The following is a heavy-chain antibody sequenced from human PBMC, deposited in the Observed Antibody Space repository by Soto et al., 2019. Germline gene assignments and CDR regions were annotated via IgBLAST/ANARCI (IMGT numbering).Heavy chain of an antibody. V-gene: IGHV4-30-2*01. CDR1: GGSLSRGTDS. J-gene: IGHJ4*02. CDR2: IYNNGDT. CDR3: ARDYRTSAGRHFDY. D-gene: IGHD3-16*02. Sequence: QLRLEESGSRLVKTSQTVSLTCAVSGGSLSRGTDSWSWIRQPPGKALEWIGFIYNNGDTYYNPSLKSRVTISVDRSKNQFSLKLSSVPAADTAVYYCARDYRTSAGRHFDYWGQGILVTVSS.